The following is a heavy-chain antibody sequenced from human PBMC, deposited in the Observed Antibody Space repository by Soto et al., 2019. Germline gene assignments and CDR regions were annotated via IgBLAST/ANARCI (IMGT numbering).Heavy chain of an antibody. CDR3: ARVRAGLLSHAFDF. CDR1: GGSFSDYY. V-gene: IGHV4-34*01. J-gene: IGHJ3*01. D-gene: IGHD2-21*02. Sequence: QVQLQQWGAGLLKPSETLSLTCAVYGGSFSDYYWTWIRQPPGKGLEWIGEINHSGSTNYNPSLKSRVTISVDTSKNQFSLKVNSVTAADTAVYYCARVRAGLLSHAFDFWGQGTLVTVSS. CDR2: INHSGST.